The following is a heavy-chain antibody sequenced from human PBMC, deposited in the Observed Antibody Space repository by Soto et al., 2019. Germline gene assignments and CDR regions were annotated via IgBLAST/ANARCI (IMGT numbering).Heavy chain of an antibody. Sequence: EVQLLESGGGLVQPGGSLRLSCAASGITCSSYAMSWVRQAPGRGLEWVSAISGSGGSTYYADSVKGRFTISRDNSKNTVYLQMDSLRAEDTAVYYCAKDETSSSGYLWPYDDAFDIWGQGTMVTVSS. CDR2: ISGSGGST. D-gene: IGHD3-22*01. CDR3: AKDETSSSGYLWPYDDAFDI. CDR1: GITCSSYA. J-gene: IGHJ3*02. V-gene: IGHV3-23*01.